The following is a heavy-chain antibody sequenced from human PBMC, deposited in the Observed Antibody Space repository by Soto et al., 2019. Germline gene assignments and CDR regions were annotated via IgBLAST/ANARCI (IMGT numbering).Heavy chain of an antibody. V-gene: IGHV3-30*03. Sequence: GGSLRLSCAASGFSFSSYGMEWVRLAPGKGLEWVAATTYDGDIKHYVDSVKGRFTISRDNSKNTLYLQMNSLRVEDTATYYCAGALENPYFYYGPNVWGQGTTVTVSS. D-gene: IGHD1-1*01. J-gene: IGHJ6*02. CDR3: AGALENPYFYYGPNV. CDR1: GFSFSSYG. CDR2: TTYDGDIK.